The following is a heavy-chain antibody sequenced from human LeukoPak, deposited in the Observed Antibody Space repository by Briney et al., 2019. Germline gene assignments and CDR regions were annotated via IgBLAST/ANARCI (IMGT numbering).Heavy chain of an antibody. CDR1: GGTFSSYA. CDR2: IIPILGIA. D-gene: IGHD2-15*01. CDR3: VSASSGGSCYVY. V-gene: IGHV1-69*04. Sequence: SVKVSCKASGGTFSSYAISWVRQAPGQGLEWMGRIIPILGIANYAQKFQGRVTITADKSTSTAYMELSSLRSEDTAVYYCVSASSGGSCYVYWGQGTLVTVSS. J-gene: IGHJ4*02.